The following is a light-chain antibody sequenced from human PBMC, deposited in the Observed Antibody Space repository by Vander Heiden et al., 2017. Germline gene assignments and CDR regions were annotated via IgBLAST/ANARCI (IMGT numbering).Light chain of an antibody. J-gene: IGKJ3*01. CDR2: KAS. Sequence: DIQMTQSPSTLSASVGDRVTITCRASQTISNWLAWYQQKPGKAPKLLIYKASSLEIGVPSRFSGSGSGTEFTLTISSLQPDDFATYYCQQYNSYVTFGPGTKVDI. V-gene: IGKV1-5*03. CDR3: QQYNSYVT. CDR1: QTISNW.